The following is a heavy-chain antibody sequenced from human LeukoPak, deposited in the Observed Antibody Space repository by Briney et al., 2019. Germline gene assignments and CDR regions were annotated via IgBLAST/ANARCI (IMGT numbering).Heavy chain of an antibody. CDR2: IYTSGST. D-gene: IGHD4-17*01. CDR1: GGSISSYY. CDR3: VRLLVTTRDWYFDL. Sequence: SETLSLTCTVSGGSISSYYWSWIRQPAGKGLEWIGRIYTSGSTNYNPSLKSRVTMSVDTSKNQFSLKLSSVTAADTAVYYCVRLLVTTRDWYFDLWGRGTLVTVSS. V-gene: IGHV4-4*07. J-gene: IGHJ2*01.